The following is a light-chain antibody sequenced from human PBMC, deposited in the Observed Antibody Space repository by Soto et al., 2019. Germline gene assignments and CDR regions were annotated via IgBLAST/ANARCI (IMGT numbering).Light chain of an antibody. V-gene: IGKV3-15*01. CDR3: QQYNNWPWT. Sequence: EIVMTQAPATLSVSPWERATLSCRASQSFSSNLAWYQQKPGQAPRLLIYGASTRATGIPARFSGSGSGTEFTLTISSLQSEDFAVYYCQQYNNWPWTFGQGTKVDIK. J-gene: IGKJ1*01. CDR2: GAS. CDR1: QSFSSN.